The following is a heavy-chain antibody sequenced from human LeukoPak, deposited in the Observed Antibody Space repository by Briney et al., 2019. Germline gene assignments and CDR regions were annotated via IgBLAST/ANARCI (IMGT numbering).Heavy chain of an antibody. V-gene: IGHV3-30*02. CDR2: ISYDGGNK. D-gene: IGHD3-10*01. J-gene: IGHJ6*02. Sequence: GGSLRLSCAASGFTFSSYGMHWVRQAPGKGLEWVAFISYDGGNKYYVDSVKGRFTISRVNSKNTLYLQMNSLKTEDTAVYYCTTTLNYGSGSYYYYYGMDVWGQGTTVTVSS. CDR3: TTTLNYGSGSYYYYYGMDV. CDR1: GFTFSSYG.